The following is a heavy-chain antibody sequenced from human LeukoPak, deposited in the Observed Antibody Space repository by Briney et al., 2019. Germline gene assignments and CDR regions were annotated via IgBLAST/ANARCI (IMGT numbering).Heavy chain of an antibody. J-gene: IGHJ4*02. Sequence: SVKVSCKASGGTFSSYTISWVRQAPGQGLEWMGRIIPILGIANYAQKFQGRVTITADKSTSTAYMELSSLRAEDTAVYYCAKALGYSGYDIPFDYWGQGTLVTVSS. D-gene: IGHD5-12*01. V-gene: IGHV1-69*02. CDR3: AKALGYSGYDIPFDY. CDR1: GGTFSSYT. CDR2: IIPILGIA.